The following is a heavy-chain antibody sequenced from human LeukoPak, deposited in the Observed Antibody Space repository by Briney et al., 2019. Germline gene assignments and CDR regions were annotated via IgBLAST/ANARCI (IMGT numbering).Heavy chain of an antibody. CDR2: IYSAGTT. D-gene: IGHD3-22*01. CDR3: ARDCCSDNRYDS. J-gene: IGHJ4*02. Sequence: GGSPRLSCAASGIRVSDNYMTWVRQPPGRGPEWVSVIYSAGTTLYADSVRGRFTISRDNSKNTVYLQMNSLRAEDTAVYYCARDCCSDNRYDSWGQGTLVTVSS. CDR1: GIRVSDNY. V-gene: IGHV3-66*01.